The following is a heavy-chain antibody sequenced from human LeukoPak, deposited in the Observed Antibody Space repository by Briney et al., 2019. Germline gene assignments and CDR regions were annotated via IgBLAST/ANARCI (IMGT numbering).Heavy chain of an antibody. V-gene: IGHV3-13*01. D-gene: IGHD6-19*01. CDR2: IGTAGDT. CDR3: ARAESPDLSSGWSYYFDY. J-gene: IGHJ4*02. Sequence: GGSLRLSCAASGFTFSSYDMHWVRQATGKGLEWVSAIGTAGDTYYPGSVKGRFTISRENAKNSLYLQMNSLRAEDTAVYYCARAESPDLSSGWSYYFDYWGQGTLVTVSS. CDR1: GFTFSSYD.